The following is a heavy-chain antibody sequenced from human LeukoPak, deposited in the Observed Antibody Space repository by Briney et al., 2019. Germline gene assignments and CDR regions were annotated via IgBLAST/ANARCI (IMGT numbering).Heavy chain of an antibody. CDR3: VRRSSGWEFDY. CDR2: INQDETEK. V-gene: IGHV3-7*05. Sequence: PGGSLRLSCAASAFTFSNYWMTWLRQAPGKGLEWVAHINQDETEKYYVDSVKGRFTISRDNAKNSLYLQMNSLRAEDTAVYYGVRRSSGWEFDYWGQGTLVSVSS. J-gene: IGHJ4*02. CDR1: AFTFSNYW. D-gene: IGHD6-19*01.